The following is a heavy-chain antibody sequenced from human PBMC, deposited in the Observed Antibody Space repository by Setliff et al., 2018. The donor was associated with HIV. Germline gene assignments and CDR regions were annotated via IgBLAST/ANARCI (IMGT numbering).Heavy chain of an antibody. D-gene: IGHD2-8*02. CDR2: VYHTGST. J-gene: IGHJ3*01. CDR3: ARDTGVNVAPDGRGYHTFDV. V-gene: IGHV4-38-2*02. Sequence: SETLSLTCTVSGYSISSRYYWGWIRQPPGKGLEWIGSVYHTGSTYYNPSLKNRLTMSLDTSKQQFSLRLSSVTAADTATYYCARDTGVNVAPDGRGYHTFDVWGRGTMVT. CDR1: GYSISSRYY.